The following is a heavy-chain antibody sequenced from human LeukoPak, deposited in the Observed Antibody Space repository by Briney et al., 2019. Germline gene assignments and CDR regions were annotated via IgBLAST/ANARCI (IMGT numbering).Heavy chain of an antibody. J-gene: IGHJ4*02. CDR1: RFTFSSYS. V-gene: IGHV3-48*01. D-gene: IGHD5-12*01. Sequence: GGSLRLSCAASRFTFSSYSMNWVRQAPGKGLEWVSYISSSSSTIHYADSVKGRFTISRDNAKNSLYLQMNSLRAEDTAVYYCARDSYSGYDRLLNWGQGTLVTVSS. CDR3: ARDSYSGYDRLLN. CDR2: ISSSSSTI.